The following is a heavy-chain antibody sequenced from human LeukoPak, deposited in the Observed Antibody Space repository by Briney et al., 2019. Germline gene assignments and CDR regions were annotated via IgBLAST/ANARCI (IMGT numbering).Heavy chain of an antibody. V-gene: IGHV4-38-2*01. J-gene: IGHJ4*02. CDR1: GYSISSGYY. Sequence: SETLSLTCAASGYSISSGYYWGWIRQPPGKGLEWIGSIYHSGSTYYNPSLKSRVTISVDTSKNQFSLKLSSVTAADTAVYYCARRVAARPLWYFEYWGQGTLVTVSS. CDR2: IYHSGST. D-gene: IGHD6-6*01. CDR3: ARRVAARPLWYFEY.